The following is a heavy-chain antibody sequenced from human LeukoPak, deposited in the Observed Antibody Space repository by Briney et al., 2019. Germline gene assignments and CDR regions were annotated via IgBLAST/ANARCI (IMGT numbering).Heavy chain of an antibody. CDR2: IHSGGSTK. J-gene: IGHJ4*02. CDR1: GFTFSNYD. V-gene: IGHV3-30*02. CDR3: ARDMSRGHYDSSGYYAG. Sequence: GGSLRLSCEASGFTFSNYDMHWVRQAPGKGLEWVAFIHSGGSTKYYADSVKGRFTISRDNSKNTLYLQMNSLRAEDTAVYYCARDMSRGHYDSSGYYAGWGQGTLVTVSS. D-gene: IGHD3-22*01.